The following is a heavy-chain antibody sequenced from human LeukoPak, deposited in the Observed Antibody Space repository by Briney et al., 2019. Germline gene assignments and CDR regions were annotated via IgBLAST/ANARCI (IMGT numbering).Heavy chain of an antibody. CDR1: GYSISSGYY. Sequence: SETLSLTCIVPGYSISSGYYWSWIRQPPGKGLEWIGYIYYSGSTNYNPSLKSRVTISIDTSKTYFSLRLSSVTAADTAVYYCARAPSDYYPFDSWGQGTLVTVSS. D-gene: IGHD3-22*01. CDR2: IYYSGST. CDR3: ARAPSDYYPFDS. V-gene: IGHV4-61*03. J-gene: IGHJ4*02.